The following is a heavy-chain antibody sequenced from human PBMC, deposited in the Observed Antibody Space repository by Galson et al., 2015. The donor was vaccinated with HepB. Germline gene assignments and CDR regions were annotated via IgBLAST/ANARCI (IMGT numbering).Heavy chain of an antibody. Sequence: SVKVSCKASGYTFSSYSITWVRQAPGQGLEWMGWISANNRNTDYAQKLQGRVTMTTDTSTSTAYMELRSLRSDDTAVYYCARGGHVVGVAATQNNWFYHWGQGTLVTVSS. D-gene: IGHD2-15*01. CDR3: ARGGHVVGVAATQNNWFYH. CDR1: GYTFSSYS. J-gene: IGHJ5*02. V-gene: IGHV1-18*01. CDR2: ISANNRNT.